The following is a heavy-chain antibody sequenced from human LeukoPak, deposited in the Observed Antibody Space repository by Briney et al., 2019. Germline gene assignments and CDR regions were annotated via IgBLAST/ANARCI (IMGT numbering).Heavy chain of an antibody. Sequence: PGRSLRLSCAASGFTFSSYGMHWVRQAPGKGLEWVAVISYDGSNKYYADSVKGRFTISRDNSKNTLYLQMNSLRAEDTAVYYCAKDPPKKYYYDSSGSETPPDYWGQGTLVTVSS. V-gene: IGHV3-30*18. D-gene: IGHD3-22*01. CDR1: GFTFSSYG. CDR3: AKDPPKKYYYDSSGSETPPDY. J-gene: IGHJ4*02. CDR2: ISYDGSNK.